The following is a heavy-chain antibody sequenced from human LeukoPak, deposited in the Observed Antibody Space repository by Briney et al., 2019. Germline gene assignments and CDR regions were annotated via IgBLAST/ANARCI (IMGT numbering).Heavy chain of an antibody. Sequence: PGGSLRLSCAASGFTFSSYGMHWVRQAPGKGLEWVAFIRYDGSNKYYADSVKGRFTISRDNSKNTLYLQMNSLRAEDTAVYYCAKDSLDMIVPTGWFDPWGQGTLATVSS. CDR1: GFTFSSYG. CDR2: IRYDGSNK. V-gene: IGHV3-30*02. J-gene: IGHJ5*02. CDR3: AKDSLDMIVPTGWFDP. D-gene: IGHD3-22*01.